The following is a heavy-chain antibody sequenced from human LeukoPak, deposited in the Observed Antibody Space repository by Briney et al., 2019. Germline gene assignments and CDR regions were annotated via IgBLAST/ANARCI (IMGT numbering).Heavy chain of an antibody. D-gene: IGHD3-16*02. V-gene: IGHV1-24*01. Sequence: ASVKVSCKVSGYTLTELSMHWVRQAPGKGLEWMGGFDPEDGETVYAQRFQGRVTMTEDTSTDTAYIELSSLRSEDTAVYYCATGSLRFGEFSLGYWGQGTLVTVSS. CDR3: ATGSLRFGEFSLGY. CDR2: FDPEDGET. J-gene: IGHJ4*02. CDR1: GYTLTELS.